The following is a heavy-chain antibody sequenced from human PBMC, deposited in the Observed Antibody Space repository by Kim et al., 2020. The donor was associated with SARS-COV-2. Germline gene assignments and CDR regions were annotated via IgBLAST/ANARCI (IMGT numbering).Heavy chain of an antibody. Sequence: GGSLRLSCTASGFTFGGYSMSWVRQAPGKGLEWVGFIRREGYGGKTEYAVTVNGRFTIARDNNTSIAYMKMNSLKTKDTAVYYCTGDGTWGYPYYYYGM. CDR2: IRREGYGGKT. J-gene: IGHJ6*01. CDR1: GFTFGGYS. CDR3: TGDGTWGYPYYYYGM. D-gene: IGHD7-27*01. V-gene: IGHV3-49*04.